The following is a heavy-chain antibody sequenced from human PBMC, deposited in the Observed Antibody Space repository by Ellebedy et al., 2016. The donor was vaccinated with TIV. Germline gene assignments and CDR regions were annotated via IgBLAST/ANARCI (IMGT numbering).Heavy chain of an antibody. V-gene: IGHV3-15*01. CDR1: GFTFSNAR. Sequence: GESLKISXAASGFTFSNARMSWVRQAPGKGLEWVGRIKSKTDGGTTDYAAPVKGRFTISRDDSKNTLYLQMNSLKTEDTAVYYCTVQSGSYFYWGQGTLVTVSS. CDR2: IKSKTDGGTT. J-gene: IGHJ4*02. CDR3: TVQSGSYFY. D-gene: IGHD1-26*01.